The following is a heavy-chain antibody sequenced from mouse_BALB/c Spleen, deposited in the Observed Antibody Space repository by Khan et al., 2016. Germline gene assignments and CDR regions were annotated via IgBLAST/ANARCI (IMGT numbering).Heavy chain of an antibody. Sequence: QVQLKESGPGLVAPSQSLSITCTVSGFSLTSYGVHWVRQPPGKGLEWLGVIWAGGSTTYNSALMFRLSISKDNSKSQVFFKMNSLQTDDTAMYYCASNYAMDYWGQGTSVTVSS. J-gene: IGHJ4*01. CDR1: GFSLTSYG. V-gene: IGHV2-9*02. CDR2: IWAGGST. CDR3: ASNYAMDY.